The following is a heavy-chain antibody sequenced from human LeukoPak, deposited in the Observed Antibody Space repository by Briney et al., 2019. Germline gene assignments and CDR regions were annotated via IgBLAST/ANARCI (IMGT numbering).Heavy chain of an antibody. CDR2: INPNSGNT. CDR3: ARVPYSSSWLVDY. Sequence: GASVKVSCKASGYTFTSYDINWVRQATGQGLEWMGWINPNSGNTGYAQKFQGRVTITRNTSISTAYMELSSLRSEDTAVYYCARVPYSSSWLVDYWGQGTLVTVSS. D-gene: IGHD6-13*01. CDR1: GYTFTSYD. V-gene: IGHV1-8*03. J-gene: IGHJ4*02.